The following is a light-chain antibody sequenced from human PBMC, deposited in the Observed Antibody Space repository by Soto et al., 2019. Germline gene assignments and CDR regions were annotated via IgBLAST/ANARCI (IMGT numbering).Light chain of an antibody. CDR3: QQYDSPWT. V-gene: IGKV3-20*01. CDR1: QSVSNSY. Sequence: EIVLTQSPGTLSLSPGERATLSCRASQSVSNSYLAWYQQKPGQAPRLVISDTSDRATGIPDRFSGSGSGTDFTLTISRQEPEDFAVYYCQQYDSPWTFGQGTKVEIK. J-gene: IGKJ1*01. CDR2: DTS.